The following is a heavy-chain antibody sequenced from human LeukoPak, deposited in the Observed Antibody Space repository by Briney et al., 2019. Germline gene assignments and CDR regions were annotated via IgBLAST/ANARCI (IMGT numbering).Heavy chain of an antibody. D-gene: IGHD6-13*01. CDR1: GYSISSGYY. J-gene: IGHJ6*03. CDR2: MYHSGST. CDR3: ARQGGSSSPYYYYYMDV. V-gene: IGHV4-38-2*01. Sequence: PSETLSLTCAVSGYSISSGYYWGWFRQPPGKGLEWIGCMYHSGSTYYNPSLKSRVTISVDKSKNQFSLKLSSVTAADTAVYYCARQGGSSSPYYYYYMDVWGKGTTVTVSS.